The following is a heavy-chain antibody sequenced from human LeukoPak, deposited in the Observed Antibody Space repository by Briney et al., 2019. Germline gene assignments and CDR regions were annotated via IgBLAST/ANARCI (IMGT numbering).Heavy chain of an antibody. D-gene: IGHD6-19*01. J-gene: IGHJ4*02. CDR1: GDSVSSNSAA. V-gene: IGHV6-1*01. Sequence: SQTLSLTCAISGDSVSSNSAAWNWIRQSPSRGLEWQGRTYYRSKWYNDYAVSVKSRITINPDTSKNQFSLQLNSVTPEDTAVYYCARGAVYSSGSSYYFDYWGQGTLVTVSS. CDR2: TYYRSKWYN. CDR3: ARGAVYSSGSSYYFDY.